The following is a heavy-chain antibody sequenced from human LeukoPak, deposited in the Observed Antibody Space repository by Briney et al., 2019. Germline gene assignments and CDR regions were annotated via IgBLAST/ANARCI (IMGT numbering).Heavy chain of an antibody. CDR1: GYTFTGYY. CDR2: SNPNSGGT. J-gene: IGHJ4*02. Sequence: ASVKVSCKASGYTFTGYYMRLVRQAPGQGLEWMAWSNPNSGGTNYAQKFQGRVTMTRDTSISTAYMELSRLRSDDTAVYYCARGRLSSGWQFDYWGQGTLVTVSS. V-gene: IGHV1-2*02. D-gene: IGHD6-19*01. CDR3: ARGRLSSGWQFDY.